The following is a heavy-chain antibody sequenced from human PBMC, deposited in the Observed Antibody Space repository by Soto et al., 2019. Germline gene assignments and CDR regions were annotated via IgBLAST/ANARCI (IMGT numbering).Heavy chain of an antibody. D-gene: IGHD5-12*01. Sequence: KTSETLSLTCTVSGVSITSYFWSWIRQTPGKGMDWIGSISFSGATYSNPSLKGRAAFPVYTSETHLPLTQNSVTSADTAVYFCARYRRDGYKRYFDFWGQGNQVTVSS. CDR2: ISFSGAT. J-gene: IGHJ4*02. CDR3: ARYRRDGYKRYFDF. V-gene: IGHV4-59*01. CDR1: GVSITSYF.